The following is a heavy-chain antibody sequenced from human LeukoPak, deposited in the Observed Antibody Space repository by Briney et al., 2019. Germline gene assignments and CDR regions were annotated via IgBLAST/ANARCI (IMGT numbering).Heavy chain of an antibody. Sequence: PGGSLRLSCAASGFTFSSYAMSWVRQAPGKGPEWVSAISGSGGSTYYADSVKGRFTISRDNSKNTLYLQMNSLRAEDTAVYYCTCYGGNSDFDYWGQGTLVTVSS. D-gene: IGHD4-23*01. CDR1: GFTFSSYA. V-gene: IGHV3-23*01. CDR3: TCYGGNSDFDY. CDR2: ISGSGGST. J-gene: IGHJ4*02.